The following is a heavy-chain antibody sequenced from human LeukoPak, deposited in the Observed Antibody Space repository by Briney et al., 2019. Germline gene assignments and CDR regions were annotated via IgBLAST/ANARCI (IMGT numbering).Heavy chain of an antibody. CDR2: IYTSGST. V-gene: IGHV4-61*02. J-gene: IGHJ3*02. CDR3: ARALYYYDSPSDAFDI. CDR1: GGSISSGSYY. Sequence: SQTLSLACTVSGGSISSGSYYWSWIRQPAGKGLEWFGRIYTSGSTNYNPSLKSRVTISVDTSKNQFSLKLSSVTAADTAVYYCARALYYYDSPSDAFDIWGQGTMVTVSS. D-gene: IGHD3-22*01.